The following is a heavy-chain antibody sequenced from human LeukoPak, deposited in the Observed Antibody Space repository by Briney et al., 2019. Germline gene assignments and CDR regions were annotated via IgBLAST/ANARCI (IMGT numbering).Heavy chain of an antibody. CDR3: AKDRPNYHESNGHYYRRDGDY. CDR2: LSGSGGNT. CDR1: GFTFSSYA. D-gene: IGHD3-22*01. Sequence: PGGSLRLXCAASGFTFSSYAMSWVRQAPGKGLEWVSTLSGSGGNTYYADSVKDRFTISRDNSKNTLYLQMSRLRAEDTAVYYCAKDRPNYHESNGHYYRRDGDYWGQGTLVTVSS. V-gene: IGHV3-23*01. J-gene: IGHJ4*02.